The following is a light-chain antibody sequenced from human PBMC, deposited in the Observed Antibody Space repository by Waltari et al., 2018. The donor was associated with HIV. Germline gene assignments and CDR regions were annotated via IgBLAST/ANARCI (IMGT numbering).Light chain of an antibody. J-gene: IGKJ1*01. CDR3: QQYNTWWT. CDR1: QSVRYK. Sequence: EIVMTQSPALLSVSPGERASLSCRASQSVRYKLAWYQQKPGQAPRLLIYGASIRATGIPARFSGSGSGTAFSLSISSLQSEDSAVYYCQQYNTWWTFGQGTKVEFK. CDR2: GAS. V-gene: IGKV3-15*01.